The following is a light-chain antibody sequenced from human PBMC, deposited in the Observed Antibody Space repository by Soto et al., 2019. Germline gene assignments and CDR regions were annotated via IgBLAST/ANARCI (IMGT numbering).Light chain of an antibody. Sequence: EVVLTQSLAALSLSPGERATLSCRASESIGNYLAWYQQKLGQAPKLLIYDASHRAIGIPGRFSGDGSGTDFTLTISSLEPEDFVVYYCQWRSDWPPRLTFGGGTKVEIK. CDR2: DAS. V-gene: IGKV3-11*01. CDR1: ESIGNY. J-gene: IGKJ4*01. CDR3: QWRSDWPPRLT.